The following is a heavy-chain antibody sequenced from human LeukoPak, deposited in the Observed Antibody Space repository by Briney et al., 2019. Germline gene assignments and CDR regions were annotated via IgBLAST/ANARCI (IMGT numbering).Heavy chain of an antibody. V-gene: IGHV1-18*01. D-gene: IGHD6-6*01. Sequence: ASVKVSCKASGYTFTSYGISWVRQAPGQGLEWMGWISAYNGNTNYAQKLQGRVTMTTDTSTSTAYMELRSLRSDDTAVYYCARDLEEYSSPSRWGSGVDYWGQGTLVTVSS. J-gene: IGHJ4*02. CDR3: ARDLEEYSSPSRWGSGVDY. CDR1: GYTFTSYG. CDR2: ISAYNGNT.